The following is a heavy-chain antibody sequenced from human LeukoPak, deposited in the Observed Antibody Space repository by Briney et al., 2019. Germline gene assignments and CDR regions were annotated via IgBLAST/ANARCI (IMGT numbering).Heavy chain of an antibody. CDR2: IRSDGSNK. D-gene: IGHD6-19*01. V-gene: IGHV3-30*02. CDR3: AKKGYSNGWRDSYYFDC. J-gene: IGHJ4*02. Sequence: GGSLRLSCTASGFTFSSYGMHWVRQAPGKGLEWVAFIRSDGSNKYYADSVKGRFTISRDNSKLYLQMNSLRAEDTAVYYCAKKGYSNGWRDSYYFDCWGQGTLVTVSS. CDR1: GFTFSSYG.